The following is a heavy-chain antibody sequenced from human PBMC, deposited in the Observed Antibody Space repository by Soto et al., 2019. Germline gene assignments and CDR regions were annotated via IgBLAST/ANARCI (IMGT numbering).Heavy chain of an antibody. Sequence: QVQLQESGPGLVKPSQTLSLTCTVSGGSISSGGYYWSWSRQHPGKGLEWIGYIYYSGSTYYNPSLKRRVTISVDTSKNQFSLKLRSVTAADTAVYYCARGKEYCDYYMDVWGKGTTGTVSS. J-gene: IGHJ6*03. CDR3: ARGKEYCDYYMDV. CDR1: GGSISSGGYY. V-gene: IGHV4-31*03. CDR2: IYYSGST.